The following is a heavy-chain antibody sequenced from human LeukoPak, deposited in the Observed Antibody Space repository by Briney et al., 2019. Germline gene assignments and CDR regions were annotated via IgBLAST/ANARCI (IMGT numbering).Heavy chain of an antibody. V-gene: IGHV3-7*01. D-gene: IGHD6-19*01. Sequence: TGGSLRLSCAASGFTFSSYWMSWVRQAPGKGLEWVANIKQDGSEKYYVDPVKGRFTISRDNAKNSLYLQMNSLRAEDTAVYYCARDWGGRSAVAGTFDYWGQGTLVTVSS. CDR2: IKQDGSEK. J-gene: IGHJ4*02. CDR1: GFTFSSYW. CDR3: ARDWGGRSAVAGTFDY.